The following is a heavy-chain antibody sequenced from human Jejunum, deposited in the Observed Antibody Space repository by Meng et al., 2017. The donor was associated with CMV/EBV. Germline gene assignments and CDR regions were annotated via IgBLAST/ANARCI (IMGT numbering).Heavy chain of an antibody. CDR2: IKRKSDGGTT. V-gene: IGHV3-15*07. J-gene: IGHJ4*02. CDR1: GCTFASAW. D-gene: IGHD3-16*01. Sequence: CATAGCTFASAWMNWVRQARGEGLEWVGLIKRKSDGGTTHYDAPVKGRFTISRDDSKNTLYLKMNSLKTEDTAVYYCTASWGGDGTDYWGQGTLVTVSS. CDR3: TASWGGDGTDY.